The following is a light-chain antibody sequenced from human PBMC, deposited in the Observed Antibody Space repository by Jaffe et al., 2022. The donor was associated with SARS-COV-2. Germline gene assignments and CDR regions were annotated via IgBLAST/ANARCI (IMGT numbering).Light chain of an antibody. CDR2: DAS. V-gene: IGKV3-11*01. J-gene: IGKJ4*01. CDR3: QQRSSWPLT. CDR1: QSVYNY. Sequence: EIVLTQSPATLSLSPGERATLSCRASQSVYNYLAWYQQKPGQAPRLLIYDASNRATGIPARFSGSGSGTDFTLTISSLEPEDFAVYYCQQRSSWPLTFGGGTKVDIK.